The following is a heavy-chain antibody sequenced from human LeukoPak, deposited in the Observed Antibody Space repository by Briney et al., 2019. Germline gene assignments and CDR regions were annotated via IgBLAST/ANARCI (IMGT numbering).Heavy chain of an antibody. D-gene: IGHD3-10*01. CDR1: GYTFTGYY. V-gene: IGHV1-2*02. CDR2: INPNSGGT. CDR3: ARAKPKNMVRGLIMRRESRYYFDY. Sequence: ASVKVSCKASGYTFTGYYMHWVRQAPGQGLEWMGWINPNSGGTNYAQKFQGSVTMTRDTSISTAYMELSRLRSDDTAVYYCARAKPKNMVRGLIMRRESRYYFDYWGQGTLVTVSS. J-gene: IGHJ4*02.